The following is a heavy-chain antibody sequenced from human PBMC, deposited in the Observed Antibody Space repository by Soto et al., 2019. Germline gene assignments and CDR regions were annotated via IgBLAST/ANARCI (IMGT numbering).Heavy chain of an antibody. CDR2: IWYDGSNK. CDR3: ARVRRYSSGWADYYFDY. CDR1: GFTFSSYG. Sequence: PGGSLRLSCAASGFTFSSYGMHWVRQAPGKGLEWVAVIWYDGSNKYYADSVKGRFTISRDNSKNTLYLQMNSLRAEDTAVYYCARVRRYSSGWADYYFDYWGQGTLVTVSS. V-gene: IGHV3-33*01. D-gene: IGHD6-19*01. J-gene: IGHJ4*02.